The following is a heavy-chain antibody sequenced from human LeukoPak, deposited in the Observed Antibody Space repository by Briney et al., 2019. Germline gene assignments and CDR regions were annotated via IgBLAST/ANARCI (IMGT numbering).Heavy chain of an antibody. CDR1: GYSFNDKY. CDR3: ARTTPQSIVAAGDY. V-gene: IGHV1-2*02. Sequence: ASVKVSCKASGYSFNDKYLHWARQAPGQGLEWMGSINPNSGGTNYAQKFQGRVTMTTDTSMSTAYMELSRLTSDDTAVYYCARTTPQSIVAAGDYWGQGTLVIVSS. D-gene: IGHD2-15*01. CDR2: INPNSGGT. J-gene: IGHJ4*02.